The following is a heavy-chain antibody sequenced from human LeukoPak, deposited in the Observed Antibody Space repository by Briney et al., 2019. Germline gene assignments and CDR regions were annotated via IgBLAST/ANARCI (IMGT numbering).Heavy chain of an antibody. J-gene: IGHJ3*02. CDR3: AKGSGEVTMIVVVTHDAFDI. D-gene: IGHD3-22*01. Sequence: PGGSLRLSCAASGFTFSSYAMSWVRQAPGKGLEWVSAISGSGGSTYYADSVKGRFTISRDNSKNTLYLQMNSLRAEDTAVYYCAKGSGEVTMIVVVTHDAFDIWGQGTMVTVSS. CDR1: GFTFSSYA. CDR2: ISGSGGST. V-gene: IGHV3-23*01.